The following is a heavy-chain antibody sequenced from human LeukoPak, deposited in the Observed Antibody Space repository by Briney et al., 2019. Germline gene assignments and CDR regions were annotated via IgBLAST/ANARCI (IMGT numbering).Heavy chain of an antibody. D-gene: IGHD5-12*01. CDR2: IIPIFGTA. V-gene: IGHV1-69*13. CDR1: GYTFTSYA. J-gene: IGHJ4*02. CDR3: ARARYSGYDPHY. Sequence: GASVKVSCKASGYTFTSYAMHWVRQAPGQGLEWMGGIIPIFGTANYAQKFQGRVTITADESTSTAYMELSSLRSEDTAVYYCARARYSGYDPHYWGQGTLVTVSS.